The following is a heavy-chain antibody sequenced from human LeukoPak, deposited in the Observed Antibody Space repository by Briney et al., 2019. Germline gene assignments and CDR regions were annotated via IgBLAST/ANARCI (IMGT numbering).Heavy chain of an antibody. J-gene: IGHJ4*02. V-gene: IGHV4-31*03. CDR1: GGSISSGAYY. Sequence: PSQTLSLTCTVSGGSISSGAYYWNWIRQHPGKGLEWIGYIYHSGSAYYNPSLKSRITISVDTSKNHFSLKLSSVTAADTAVYYCATSGYSSSWLGVFDYWGQGTLVAVSS. D-gene: IGHD6-13*01. CDR2: IYHSGSA. CDR3: ATSGYSSSWLGVFDY.